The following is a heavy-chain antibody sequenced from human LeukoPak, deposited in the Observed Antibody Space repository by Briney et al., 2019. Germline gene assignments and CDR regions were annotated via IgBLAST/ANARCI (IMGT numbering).Heavy chain of an antibody. Sequence: LAGGSLRLSCAASGFTFSSYGMHWVRQAPGKGLEWVAFIRYDGSNKYYGDSVKGRFTISRDNSKNTLYLQMNSLRAEDTAVYYCAKAPFDILTGYYFDYWGQGTLVTVSS. CDR3: AKAPFDILTGYYFDY. V-gene: IGHV3-30*02. J-gene: IGHJ4*02. CDR1: GFTFSSYG. D-gene: IGHD3-9*01. CDR2: IRYDGSNK.